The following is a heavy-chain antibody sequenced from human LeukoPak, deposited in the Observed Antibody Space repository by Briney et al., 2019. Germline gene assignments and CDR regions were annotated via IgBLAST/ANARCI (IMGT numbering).Heavy chain of an antibody. CDR3: ARSGIYGDYVGWFNP. D-gene: IGHD4-17*01. J-gene: IGHJ5*02. CDR1: GYTFTGYY. Sequence: ASVKVSCKASGYTFTGYYMHWVRQAPGQGLEWMGWINPNSGGTNYAQKFQGGVTMTRDTSISTAYMELSRLRSDDTAVYYCARSGIYGDYVGWFNPWGQGTLVTVSS. V-gene: IGHV1-2*02. CDR2: INPNSGGT.